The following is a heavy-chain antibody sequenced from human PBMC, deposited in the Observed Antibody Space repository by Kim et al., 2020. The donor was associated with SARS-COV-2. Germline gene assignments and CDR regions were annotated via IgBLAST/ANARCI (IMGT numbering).Heavy chain of an antibody. CDR3: ARGRQVGAADLLGY. Sequence: NPSLKSRVTISVDTSKNQFSLKLSSVTAADTAVYYCARGRQVGAADLLGYWGQGTLVTVSS. V-gene: IGHV4-34*01. J-gene: IGHJ4*02. D-gene: IGHD1-26*01.